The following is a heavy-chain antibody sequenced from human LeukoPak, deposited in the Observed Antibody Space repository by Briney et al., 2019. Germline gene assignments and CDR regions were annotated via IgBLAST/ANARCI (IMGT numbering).Heavy chain of an antibody. CDR1: GFTFSGYA. V-gene: IGHV3-30*04. CDR2: ISYDGSDK. D-gene: IGHD6-13*01. Sequence: GRSLRLSCAASGFTFSGYAMHWVRQAPGKGLEWVALISYDGSDKYYADSVKGRFTISRDNSKNTLYLQMSSLRAEDTAVYYCARGGIAAAGVAFDYWGQGTLVTVSS. J-gene: IGHJ4*02. CDR3: ARGGIAAAGVAFDY.